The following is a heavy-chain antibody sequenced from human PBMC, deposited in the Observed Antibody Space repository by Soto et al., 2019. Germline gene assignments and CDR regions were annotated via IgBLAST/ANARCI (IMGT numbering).Heavy chain of an antibody. V-gene: IGHV4-31*02. CDR2: IYYSGST. CDR1: GGSISSGGDH. J-gene: IGHJ5*02. D-gene: IGHD2-15*01. Sequence: SETLCLPWTVSGGSISSGGDHWSLIRQHPGKGLEWIGYIYYSGSTYYNPSLKSRVTISVDTSKNQFSLKLSSVTAADTAVYYCASRYCSGGSCSSDYNWFDPWGQGTLVTVSS. CDR3: ASRYCSGGSCSSDYNWFDP.